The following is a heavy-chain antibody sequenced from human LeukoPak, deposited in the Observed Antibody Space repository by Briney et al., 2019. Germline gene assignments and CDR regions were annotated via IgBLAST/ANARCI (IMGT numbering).Heavy chain of an antibody. D-gene: IGHD4-17*01. CDR3: ASITVTHNYYYYGMDV. CDR1: GGSISSSSYY. Sequence: PSETLSLTCTVSGGSISSSSYYWGWIRQPPGKGLEWIGYIYYSGSTNYNPSLKSRVTISVDTSKNQFSLKLSSVTAADTAVYYCASITVTHNYYYYGMDVWGQGTTVTVSS. CDR2: IYYSGST. J-gene: IGHJ6*02. V-gene: IGHV4-61*05.